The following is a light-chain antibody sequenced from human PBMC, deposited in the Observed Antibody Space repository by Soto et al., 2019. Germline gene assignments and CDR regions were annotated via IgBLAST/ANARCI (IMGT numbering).Light chain of an antibody. V-gene: IGKV3-20*01. J-gene: IGKJ1*01. CDR2: GAS. Sequence: EIVLTQSPGTLSLSPGERATLSCRASQSVSSSFLAWYQQKPGQAPRLLIYGASRRATGLPDRFSGSGSGTELTLTISSLEPEDFAVYYCQQYCSSPPWTFGQGTKVEIK. CDR3: QQYCSSPPWT. CDR1: QSVSSSF.